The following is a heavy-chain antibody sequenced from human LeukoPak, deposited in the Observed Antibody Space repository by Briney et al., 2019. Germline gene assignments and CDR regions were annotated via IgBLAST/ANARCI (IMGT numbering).Heavy chain of an antibody. CDR2: ISSSSSTI. J-gene: IGHJ6*02. Sequence: HTGRSLRLSCAASGFTFSSYAMHWVRQAPGKGLEWVSYISSSSSTIYYADSVKGRFTISRDNAKNSLYLQMNSLRAEDTAVYYCARKYSSGRYYYYGMDVWGQGTTVTVSS. CDR1: GFTFSSYA. D-gene: IGHD6-19*01. CDR3: ARKYSSGRYYYYGMDV. V-gene: IGHV3-48*04.